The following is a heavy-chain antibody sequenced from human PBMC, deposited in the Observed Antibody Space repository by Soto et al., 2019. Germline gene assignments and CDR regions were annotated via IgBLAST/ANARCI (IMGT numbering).Heavy chain of an antibody. V-gene: IGHV4-4*02. Sequence: SETLSLTCAVSGGSISSSNWWSWVRQSPGKGLEWIGEIYHSGSTNYNPSLKSRVTISVDKSKNHVSLILKSVNIADSAIYYCARGHFDSRGYSNALDYWGQGIQVT. D-gene: IGHD3-22*01. CDR2: IYHSGST. CDR1: GGSISSSNW. J-gene: IGHJ4*02. CDR3: ARGHFDSRGYSNALDY.